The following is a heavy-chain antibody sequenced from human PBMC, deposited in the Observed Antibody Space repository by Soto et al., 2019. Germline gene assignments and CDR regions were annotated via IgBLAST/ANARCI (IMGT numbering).Heavy chain of an antibody. J-gene: IGHJ6*02. CDR2: ISYDGSNK. CDR1: GFTFSSYA. V-gene: IGHV3-30-3*01. Sequence: QVQLVESGGGVVQPGRSLRLSCAASGFTFSSYAMHWVRQAQGKGLEGVAVISYDGSNKYYADDVKGRFTISRDHSKNTLYLQMNRLRAEDTAVYYCARGEVVVAAIYYYYGMDVWGQGTTVTV. D-gene: IGHD2-15*01. CDR3: ARGEVVVAAIYYYYGMDV.